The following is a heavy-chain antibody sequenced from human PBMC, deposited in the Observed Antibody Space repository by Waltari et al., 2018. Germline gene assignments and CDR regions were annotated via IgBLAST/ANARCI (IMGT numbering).Heavy chain of an antibody. V-gene: IGHV3-23*04. Sequence: EGQQVESGGGLVQPGGSLRLSCATSGFTFTNYAMNWVRQAPGKGLEWFSPISAGGGATYYADSMKGRFTISRDNSKNTLYLQMNSLRAEDTAVYYCARVLRMGDLPHLSWGQGTLVTVSS. J-gene: IGHJ5*02. CDR2: ISAGGGAT. D-gene: IGHD3-16*01. CDR3: ARVLRMGDLPHLS. CDR1: GFTFTNYA.